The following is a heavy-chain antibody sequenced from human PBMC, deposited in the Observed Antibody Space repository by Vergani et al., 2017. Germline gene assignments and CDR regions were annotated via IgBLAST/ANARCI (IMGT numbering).Heavy chain of an antibody. Sequence: QVQLQESGPGLVKPSETLSLTCTVSGGSISSYYWSWIRQPTGKGLEWIGYIYYSGSTKYNPSLKSRVTISVDTSKNQFSLKLSSVTAADTAVYYCARGPLLDSSSWGPGYYFDYWGQGTLVTVSS. CDR1: GGSISSYY. D-gene: IGHD6-13*01. J-gene: IGHJ4*02. V-gene: IGHV4-59*01. CDR3: ARGPLLDSSSWGPGYYFDY. CDR2: IYYSGST.